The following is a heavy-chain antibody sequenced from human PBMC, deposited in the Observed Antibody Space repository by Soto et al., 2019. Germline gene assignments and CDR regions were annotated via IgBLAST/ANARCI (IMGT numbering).Heavy chain of an antibody. Sequence: PGGSLRVSCAAAGVSFSNYGIHWVRQAPGKGLEWVAVISFDGGRKYFLDSVKGRFTISRDNAKNSLYLQMNSLRAEDTAVYYCASKRLYFYGLDVWGQGTTVTSP. CDR1: GVSFSNYG. V-gene: IGHV3-30*03. J-gene: IGHJ6*02. CDR3: ASKRLYFYGLDV. CDR2: ISFDGGRK.